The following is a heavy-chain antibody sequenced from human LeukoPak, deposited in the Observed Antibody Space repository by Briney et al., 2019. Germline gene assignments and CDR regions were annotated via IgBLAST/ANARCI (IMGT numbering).Heavy chain of an antibody. V-gene: IGHV1-69*05. CDR1: GGTFSSYA. Sequence: SSVKVSCKASGGTFSSYAISWVRQAPGQGLEWMGGIIPIFGTANYAQKFQGRVTITTDESTSTAYMELSSLRSEDTAVYYCAGSNYYDSSGYYHYFDYRGQGALVTVSS. D-gene: IGHD3-22*01. CDR3: AGSNYYDSSGYYHYFDY. J-gene: IGHJ4*02. CDR2: IIPIFGTA.